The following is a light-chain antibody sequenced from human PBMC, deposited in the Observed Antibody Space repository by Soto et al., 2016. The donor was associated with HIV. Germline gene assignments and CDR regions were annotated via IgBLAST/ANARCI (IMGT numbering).Light chain of an antibody. CDR3: QSTDSSGTHVV. Sequence: SYELTQPPSVSMSPGQTARITCSGDALPKQYANWYQQKPGQAPVLIVYKDNERPSGIPERFSGSSSGTTVTLTISGLQAEDEADYYCQSTDSSGTHVVFGGGTKLDRP. V-gene: IGLV3-25*03. CDR1: ALPKQY. J-gene: IGLJ2*01. CDR2: KDN.